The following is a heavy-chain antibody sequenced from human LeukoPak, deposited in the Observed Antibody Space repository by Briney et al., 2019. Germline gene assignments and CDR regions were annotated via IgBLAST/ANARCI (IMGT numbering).Heavy chain of an antibody. CDR3: AMSAYCGGDGYSTFDY. CDR1: GYSFTSYW. V-gene: IGHV5-51*01. Sequence: GESLKISCKGSGYSFTSYWIGWVRQMPGKGLEWMGIIYPGDSDTRYSPSFQGQVTISADKSISTAYLPWSSLKASDTAMYYCAMSAYCGGDGYSTFDYWGQGTLVTVSS. D-gene: IGHD2-21*02. CDR2: IYPGDSDT. J-gene: IGHJ4*02.